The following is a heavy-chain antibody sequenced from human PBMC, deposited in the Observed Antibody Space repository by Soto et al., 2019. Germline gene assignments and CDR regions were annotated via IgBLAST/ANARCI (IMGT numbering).Heavy chain of an antibody. J-gene: IGHJ4*02. Sequence: SETLSLTCTVSGGSINTFYWSWVRQPAGKVLEWIGRIFSSGTTSFNPSLESRVAMSVDTSKNHFSLNLSSVTAVVMAVYYCAREGSYSAYNFAHGIQLWSLDFWGQGALVTVSS. CDR1: GGSINTFY. CDR2: IFSSGTT. V-gene: IGHV4-4*07. D-gene: IGHD5-12*01. CDR3: AREGSYSAYNFAHGIQLWSLDF.